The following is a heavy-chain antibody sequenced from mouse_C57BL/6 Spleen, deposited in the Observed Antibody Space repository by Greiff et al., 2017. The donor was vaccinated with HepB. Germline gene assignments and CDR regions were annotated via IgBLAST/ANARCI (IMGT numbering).Heavy chain of an antibody. J-gene: IGHJ4*01. CDR1: GYAFSSSW. CDR3: ARRWLLRAMDY. CDR2: IYPGDGDT. Sequence: QVQLQQSGPELVKPGASVKISCKASGYAFSSSWMNWVKQRPGKGLEWIGRIYPGDGDTNYNGKFKGKATLTADKSSSTAYMQLSLLTSEDSAVYFGARRWLLRAMDYWGQGTSVTVSS. D-gene: IGHD2-3*01. V-gene: IGHV1-82*01.